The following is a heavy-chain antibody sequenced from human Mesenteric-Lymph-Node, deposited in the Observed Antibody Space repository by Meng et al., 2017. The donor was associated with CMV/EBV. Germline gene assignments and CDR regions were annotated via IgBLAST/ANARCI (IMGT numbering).Heavy chain of an antibody. J-gene: IGHJ5*02. V-gene: IGHV3-23*01. CDR2: LSGSGYSGGST. D-gene: IGHD3-16*01. CDR3: AKVGASNLNWFDP. Sequence: GESLKISCEASGFTFSSYAMTWVRQAPGKGLEWVSALSGSGYSGGSTYYADPVKGRFTISRDNSKNTLYLQMNSLRAEDTAIYYCAKVGASNLNWFDPWGQGTLVTVSS. CDR1: GFTFSSYA.